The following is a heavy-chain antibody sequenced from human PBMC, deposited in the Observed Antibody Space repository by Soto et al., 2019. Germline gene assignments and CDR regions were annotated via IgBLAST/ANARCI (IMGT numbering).Heavy chain of an antibody. CDR3: AAGGGLPRYY. Sequence: SETLSLTCAVSGGSISSGDYSWSWIRQPPGKGLEWIGYIYHSGSTYYNPSLKSRVTISVDRSKNQFSLKLSSVTAADTAVYYCAAGGGLPRYYWGQGTLVTVSS. D-gene: IGHD5-12*01. J-gene: IGHJ4*02. V-gene: IGHV4-30-2*01. CDR2: IYHSGST. CDR1: GGSISSGDYS.